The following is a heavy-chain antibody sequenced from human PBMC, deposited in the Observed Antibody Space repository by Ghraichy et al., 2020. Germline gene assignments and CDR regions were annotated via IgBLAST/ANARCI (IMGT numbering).Heavy chain of an antibody. Sequence: SQTLSLTCAISGDTVSSNRSTWNWIRQSPSRGLEWLGRTYYRSKWYIDYAVSVKSRITINPDTSNNQFSLQLNSVTPEDAAVYYCARDPEEYIGNYWAHDAFDFWGQGTMVTVSS. CDR2: TYYRSKWYI. V-gene: IGHV6-1*01. J-gene: IGHJ3*01. D-gene: IGHD1-26*01. CDR3: ARDPEEYIGNYWAHDAFDF. CDR1: GDTVSSNRST.